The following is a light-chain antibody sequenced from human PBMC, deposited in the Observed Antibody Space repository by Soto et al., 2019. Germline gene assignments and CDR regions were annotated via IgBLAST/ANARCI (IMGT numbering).Light chain of an antibody. Sequence: QPASVSGSPGQSITISCTGTSSDVGDNNYVSWYQQHPGKAPKLMSYDVTHRPSGISNRFSGSKSGNTASLTISGLQAEDEADYYCSSYTSSITLYVFGTGTKLTVL. CDR3: SSYTSSITLYV. CDR2: DVT. CDR1: SSDVGDNNY. V-gene: IGLV2-14*01. J-gene: IGLJ1*01.